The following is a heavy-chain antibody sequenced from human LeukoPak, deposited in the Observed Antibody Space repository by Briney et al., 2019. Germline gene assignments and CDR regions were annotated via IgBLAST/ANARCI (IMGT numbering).Heavy chain of an antibody. CDR1: GGTFSSYA. V-gene: IGHV1-69*05. J-gene: IGHJ4*02. CDR2: IIPIFGTA. CDR3: ARVHLGSSWSFDY. Sequence: GASVKVSCKASGGTFSSYAISWLRQAPGQGLEWMGRIIPIFGTANYAQKFQGRVTITTDESTSTAYMELSSLRSEDTAVYYCARVHLGSSWSFDYWGQGTLVTVSS. D-gene: IGHD6-13*01.